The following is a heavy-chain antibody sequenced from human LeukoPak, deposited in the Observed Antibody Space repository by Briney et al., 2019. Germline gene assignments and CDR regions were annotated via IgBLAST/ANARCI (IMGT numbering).Heavy chain of an antibody. CDR1: GFTFSSYW. CDR2: INTDGSST. CDR3: ARDRSLKAFDY. J-gene: IGHJ4*02. Sequence: GGSLRLSCAATGFTFSSYWMHWVRQAPGKGLVWVSRINTDGSSTSYADSVKGRFTISRDNAKNTLYLQMNSLRAEDTAVYYCARDRSLKAFDYWGQGTLVTVSS. V-gene: IGHV3-74*01.